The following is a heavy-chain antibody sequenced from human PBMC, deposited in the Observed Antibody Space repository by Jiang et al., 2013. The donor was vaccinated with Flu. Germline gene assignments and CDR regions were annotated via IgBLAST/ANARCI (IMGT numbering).Heavy chain of an antibody. CDR2: IYYSGST. V-gene: IGHV4-59*01. CDR1: SISSYY. CDR3: ARDRPRGGDRLLGWYFDL. Sequence: SISSYYWSWIRQPPGKGLEWIGYIYYSGSTKYNPSLKSRVTISLDTPKNQFSLKLSSVTAADTAVYYCARDRPRGGDRLLGWYFDLWGRGILVTVSS. J-gene: IGHJ2*01. D-gene: IGHD2-21*02.